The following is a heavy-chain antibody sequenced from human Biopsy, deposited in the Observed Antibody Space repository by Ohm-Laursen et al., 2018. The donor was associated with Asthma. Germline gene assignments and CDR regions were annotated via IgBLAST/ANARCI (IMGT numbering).Heavy chain of an antibody. Sequence: ASVKVSCKTSGYTFNSAGITWVRQAPGQGLEWMGWISVYNGNTKVAQKPQDRVTMITDTSTSTAYMELRSLGSDDTAVYFCARAVDYSHYYGIDVWGQGTTVTVS. V-gene: IGHV1-18*01. D-gene: IGHD3-10*01. CDR1: GYTFNSAG. CDR3: ARAVDYSHYYGIDV. CDR2: ISVYNGNT. J-gene: IGHJ6*02.